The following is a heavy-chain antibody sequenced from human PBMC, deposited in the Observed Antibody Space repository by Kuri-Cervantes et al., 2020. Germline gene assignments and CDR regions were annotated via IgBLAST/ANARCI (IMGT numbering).Heavy chain of an antibody. J-gene: IGHJ4*02. V-gene: IGHV1-58*01. CDR1: GFTFTSSA. Sequence: SVQVSCKASGFTFTSSAVQWVRQARGQRLEWIGWVVVGSGNTNYAQKFQERVTITRDMSTSTAYMELSSLRSEDTAVYYCAAGATFGGVIVYLGYWGQGTLVTVSS. CDR2: VVVGSGNT. CDR3: AAGATFGGVIVYLGY. D-gene: IGHD3-16*02.